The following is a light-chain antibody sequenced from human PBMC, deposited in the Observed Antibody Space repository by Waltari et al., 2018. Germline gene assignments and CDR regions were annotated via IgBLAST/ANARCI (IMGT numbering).Light chain of an antibody. J-gene: IGKJ5*01. CDR2: DAS. Sequence: AIQLTQSPSSLSAYVGDRVPIPCRASQDISIALAWYQQKPGDPPKRLIYDASSLQTGGPSRFSGSRSGTDFTLTISSLQSEDSANYYCQQFSNFPVIAFGQGTRLEIK. V-gene: IGKV1D-13*01. CDR3: QQFSNFPVIA. CDR1: QDISIA.